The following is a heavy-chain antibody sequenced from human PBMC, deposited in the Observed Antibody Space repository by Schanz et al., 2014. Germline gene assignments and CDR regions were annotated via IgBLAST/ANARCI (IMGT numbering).Heavy chain of an antibody. Sequence: QVRLVQSGAELKMPGATVKVSCETSGYTFTNYGVSWVRQAPGQGLEWVAWISPYNGNTAYAQNLRGRMRMATDNSTATAYMELRSPTSDDTAVYYCARDRVYRFLKGENRFYFDYWGQGTLVIVSS. D-gene: IGHD3-3*01. CDR3: ARDRVYRFLKGENRFYFDY. CDR2: ISPYNGNT. J-gene: IGHJ4*02. V-gene: IGHV1-18*01. CDR1: GYTFTNYG.